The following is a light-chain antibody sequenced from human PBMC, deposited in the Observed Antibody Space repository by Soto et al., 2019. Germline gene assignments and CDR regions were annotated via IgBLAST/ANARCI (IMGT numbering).Light chain of an antibody. J-gene: IGKJ1*01. CDR1: QSISSW. Sequence: DIQITQSPATLSSCVLDRVTITCRASQSISSWLAWYQQKPGKAPKLLIYKASTLKSGVPSRFSGSGSGTDFTLTISCLQSEDFATYYCQQYYSYPWTFGQGTKVDIK. CDR3: QQYYSYPWT. V-gene: IGKV1-5*03. CDR2: KAS.